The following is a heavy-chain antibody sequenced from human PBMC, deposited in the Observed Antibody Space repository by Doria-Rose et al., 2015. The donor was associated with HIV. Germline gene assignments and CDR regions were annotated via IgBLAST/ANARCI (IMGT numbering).Heavy chain of an antibody. V-gene: IGHV4-34*01. D-gene: IGHD1-1*01. CDR1: GGSFSGYY. Sequence: QVQLQQWGAGLGKPSETLSLTCAVFGGSFSGYYWSWIRQPPGKGLEWIGEINHSGSTNYKTSIKSRVTLPVDTSKNLFSLKLSSVTAADTAVYYCARGLLRGGWNDVDYYYGMDVWGQGTTVTVSS. J-gene: IGHJ6*02. CDR3: ARGLLRGGWNDVDYYYGMDV. CDR2: INHSGST.